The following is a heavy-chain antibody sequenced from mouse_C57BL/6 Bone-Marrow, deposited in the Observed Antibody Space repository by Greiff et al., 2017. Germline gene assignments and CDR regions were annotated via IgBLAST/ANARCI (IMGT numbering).Heavy chain of an antibody. CDR1: GFTFSSYA. CDR3: ARKGSNSAWFAY. D-gene: IGHD2-5*01. Sequence: DVMLVESGGGLVKPGGSLKLSCAASGFTFSSYAMSWVRQTPEKRLEWVATISDGGSYTYYQAHVKGRFTISRDNAKNTLYLQMSHLKSDDTAMYYCARKGSNSAWFAYWGQGTLVTVSA. V-gene: IGHV5-4*03. CDR2: ISDGGSYT. J-gene: IGHJ3*01.